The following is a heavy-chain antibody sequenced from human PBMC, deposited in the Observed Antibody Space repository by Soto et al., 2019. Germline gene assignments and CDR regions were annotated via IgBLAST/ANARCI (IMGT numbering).Heavy chain of an antibody. D-gene: IGHD3-3*01. Sequence: QVQLVQSGAAVGKPGASVKVSCKASGYSFFSYYIHWVRKAPGQGLEWMGRFLASGGNTDYAQRFRGRLSMTRDSSTTNTVSLELTSLTSDDTAVYYCARGAATLFGVIDSWGQGTRVTVSS. J-gene: IGHJ4*02. CDR3: ARGAATLFGVIDS. CDR1: GYSFFSYY. CDR2: FLASGGNT. V-gene: IGHV1-46*01.